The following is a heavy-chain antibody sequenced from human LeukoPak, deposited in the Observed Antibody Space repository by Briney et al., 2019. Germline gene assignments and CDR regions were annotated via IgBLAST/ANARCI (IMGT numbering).Heavy chain of an antibody. CDR1: GGSISSLY. J-gene: IGHJ4*02. Sequence: SETLSLTCKLSGGSISSLYWSWIRQPPGKGLEWIGCVYYSGTTNYNPSLKSRVTISGDTSKNQFSLKLSSVTAADPAVYYCAGIKGTMVFSDEGGQGTLVTVPS. D-gene: IGHD3-10*01. CDR2: VYYSGTT. CDR3: AGIKGTMVFSDE. V-gene: IGHV4-59*11.